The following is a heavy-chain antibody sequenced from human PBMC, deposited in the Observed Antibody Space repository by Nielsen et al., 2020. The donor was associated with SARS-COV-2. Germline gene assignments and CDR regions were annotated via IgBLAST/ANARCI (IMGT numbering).Heavy chain of an antibody. V-gene: IGHV6-1*01. CDR3: ARAGAQRLGSWFDP. D-gene: IGHD1-26*01. Sequence: SCAISGDSVSSNSAAWNWIRQSPSRGLEWLGRTYYRSKWYNDYAVSVKSRITINPDTSKNQFSLQLNSVTPEDTAVYYCARAGAQRLGSWFDPWGQGTLVTVSS. CDR1: GDSVSSNSAA. CDR2: TYYRSKWYN. J-gene: IGHJ5*02.